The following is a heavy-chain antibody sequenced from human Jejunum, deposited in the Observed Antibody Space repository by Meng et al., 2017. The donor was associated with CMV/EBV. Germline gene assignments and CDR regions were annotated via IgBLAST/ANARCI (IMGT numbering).Heavy chain of an antibody. Sequence: VSGDSISPYCWNWIRQPPGKGLEWIGYIYYNGNTNYNPSLKSRVTISLDTSKNQFSLKLSSVTAADTAVYYCAVLLDTVTAKGNYWGQGTLVTVSS. CDR1: GDSISPYC. J-gene: IGHJ4*02. D-gene: IGHD5-18*01. CDR2: IYYNGNT. V-gene: IGHV4-59*01. CDR3: AVLLDTVTAKGNY.